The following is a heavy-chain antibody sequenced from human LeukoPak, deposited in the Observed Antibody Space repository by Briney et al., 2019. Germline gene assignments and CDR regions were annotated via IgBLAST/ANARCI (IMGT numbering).Heavy chain of an antibody. CDR1: GGSISSNSYY. CDR2: IYTSGST. D-gene: IGHD2-15*01. CDR3: ARDSPPAYCSGGSCYFDY. J-gene: IGHJ4*02. V-gene: IGHV4-61*02. Sequence: SETLSLTCTVSGGSISSNSYYWSWIRQPAGKGLEWLGRIYTSGSTDYNPSLKSRVTISKDTSKNEFSLKLSSVTAADTAVYYCARDSPPAYCSGGSCYFDYWGQGTLVTVSS.